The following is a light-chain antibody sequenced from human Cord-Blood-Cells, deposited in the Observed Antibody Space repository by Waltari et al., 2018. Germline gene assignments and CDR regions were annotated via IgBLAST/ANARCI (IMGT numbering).Light chain of an antibody. J-gene: IGLJ2*01. CDR1: SSDGGGYNY. CDR3: SSYTSSSTLVV. V-gene: IGLV2-14*01. CDR2: EVS. Sequence: QSALTQPASVSGSPGQSITISCTGTSSDGGGYNYVSWYQQHPGKAPKLMIYEVSNRPSGVSNRFSGSKSDNTASLTISGLQAEDEADYYCSSYTSSSTLVVFGGGTKLTVL.